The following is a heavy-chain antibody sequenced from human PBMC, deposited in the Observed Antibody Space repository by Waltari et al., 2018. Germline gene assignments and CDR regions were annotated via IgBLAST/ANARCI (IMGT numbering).Heavy chain of an antibody. V-gene: IGHV5-51*03. CDR1: GYSFTSYW. CDR3: ASSIRTNYDFWSGYYGSWFDP. D-gene: IGHD3-3*01. CDR2: IYPGDSDT. J-gene: IGHJ5*02. Sequence: EVQLVQSGAEVKKPGESLKISCKGSGYSFTSYWIGWVRQMPGKGLEWMGIIYPGDSDTRYSPSFQGQVTISADKSISTAYLQWSSLKASDTAMYYCASSIRTNYDFWSGYYGSWFDPWGQGTLVTVSS.